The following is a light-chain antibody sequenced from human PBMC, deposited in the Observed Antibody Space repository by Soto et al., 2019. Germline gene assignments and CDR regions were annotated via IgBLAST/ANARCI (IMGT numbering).Light chain of an antibody. CDR1: KSINNSY. CDR3: QQFGSSPGFT. Sequence: EIVLTQSPGTLSLSPGERATLSCRASKSINNSYLAWYQQNPGQAPRLLIYAASSRATGIPDRFSGSGSGTDFTLTISRLEPDAFAVYYCQQFGSSPGFTFGPGTKVDIK. J-gene: IGKJ3*01. V-gene: IGKV3-20*01. CDR2: AAS.